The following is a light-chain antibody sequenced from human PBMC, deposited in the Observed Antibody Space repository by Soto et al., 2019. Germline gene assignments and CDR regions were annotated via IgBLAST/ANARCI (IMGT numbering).Light chain of an antibody. CDR2: KAS. CDR3: QQTYSTPPT. J-gene: IGKJ4*01. Sequence: DIQMTQSPSTLSGSVGDRVTITCRASQTISSWLAWYQQKPGKAPKLLIYKASTLKSGVPFRFSGSGSGTDFTLTIGSLQPEDFATYYCQQTYSTPPTFGGGTKVEIK. CDR1: QTISSW. V-gene: IGKV1-5*03.